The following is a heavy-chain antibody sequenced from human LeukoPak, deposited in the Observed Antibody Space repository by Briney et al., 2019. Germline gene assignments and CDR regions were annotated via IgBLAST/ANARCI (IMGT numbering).Heavy chain of an antibody. CDR2: ISGSSSTI. D-gene: IGHD6-19*01. CDR1: GFAFSGYS. Sequence: PGGSLRLSCAASGFAFSGYSLNWVRQAPGKGLEWVSYISGSSSTIYYEDSVKDRFTISRDNAKNSLYLQMNSLRAEDTAVYYCARYRSGGSRGFDYWGQGTLVTVSS. CDR3: ARYRSGGSRGFDY. J-gene: IGHJ4*02. V-gene: IGHV3-48*01.